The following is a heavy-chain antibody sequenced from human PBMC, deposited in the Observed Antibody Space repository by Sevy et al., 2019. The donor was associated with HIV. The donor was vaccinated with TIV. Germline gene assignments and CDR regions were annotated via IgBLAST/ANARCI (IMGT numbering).Heavy chain of an antibody. D-gene: IGHD6-19*01. V-gene: IGHV3-23*01. Sequence: GGSLRLSCAASGFTFSSYAMSWVRQAPGKGLEWVSTISGIYYGDYVRGRLTISRDNSKNTMNLQLNSLRVEATAIYYCSKGRYNRGWYHFDYWGQGTLVTVSS. CDR3: SKGRYNRGWYHFDY. J-gene: IGHJ4*02. CDR2: ISGI. CDR1: GFTFSSYA.